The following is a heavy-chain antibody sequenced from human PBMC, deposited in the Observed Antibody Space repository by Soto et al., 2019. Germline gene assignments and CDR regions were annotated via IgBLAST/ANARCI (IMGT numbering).Heavy chain of an antibody. CDR3: ASSYSNYALIDYYYYGMDV. D-gene: IGHD4-4*01. CDR2: INAGNGNT. CDR1: GYTFTSYA. J-gene: IGHJ6*02. Sequence: QVQLVQSGAEVKKPGASVKVSCKASGYTFTSYAMHWVRQAPGQRLEWMGWINAGNGNTKYSQKFQGRVNITRDTSASTAYMVLSSLRSEDTAVYYCASSYSNYALIDYYYYGMDVWGQGTTVTVSS. V-gene: IGHV1-3*01.